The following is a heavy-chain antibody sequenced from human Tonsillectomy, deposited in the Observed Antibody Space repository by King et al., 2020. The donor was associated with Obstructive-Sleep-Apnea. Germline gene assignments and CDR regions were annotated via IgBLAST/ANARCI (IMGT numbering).Heavy chain of an antibody. D-gene: IGHD2-2*01. CDR2: IWYDGSNK. V-gene: IGHV3-33*01. J-gene: IGHJ4*02. CDR1: GFTFSSYG. Sequence: VQLVESGGGVVQPGRSLRLSCAASGFTFSSYGMHWVRQAPGKGLEWVAVIWYDGSNKYYADSVKGRFTISRENSKNTLYLQMNSLRAEDTAVYYCARDRTKYQPDYYFDYWGQGTLVTVSS. CDR3: ARDRTKYQPDYYFDY.